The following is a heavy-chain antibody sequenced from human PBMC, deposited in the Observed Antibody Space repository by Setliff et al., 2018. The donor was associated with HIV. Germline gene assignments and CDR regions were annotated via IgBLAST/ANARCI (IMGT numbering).Heavy chain of an antibody. V-gene: IGHV4-39*01. J-gene: IGHJ4*02. D-gene: IGHD6-25*01. CDR1: GGSISRSFYY. Sequence: SETLSLTCTVSGGSISRSFYYWGWLRQPPGKGLEWIGSFSYNGRTHYIPSLKSRVTISADTSKSQFSLNLTSVTAADTAVYYCARKNRGAPAPFDYWGQGTLVTVSS. CDR2: FSYNGRT. CDR3: ARKNRGAPAPFDY.